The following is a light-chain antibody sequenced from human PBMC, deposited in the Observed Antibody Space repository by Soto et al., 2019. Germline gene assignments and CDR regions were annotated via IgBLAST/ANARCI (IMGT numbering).Light chain of an antibody. CDR2: KAS. V-gene: IGKV1-5*03. CDR1: QSIGSW. CDR3: QQYNSYSQWT. J-gene: IGKJ1*01. Sequence: DIQMTQSPSALSASVGDRVTIIRRASQSIGSWLAWYQQKPGKAPKLLIYKASSLEGGVPSRFSGSGSGTEFTLTISSLQPDDFATYYCQQYNSYSQWTFGHGTKVEIK.